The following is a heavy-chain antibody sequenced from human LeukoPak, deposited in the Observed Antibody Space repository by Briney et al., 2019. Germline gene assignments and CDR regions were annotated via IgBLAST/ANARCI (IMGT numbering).Heavy chain of an antibody. D-gene: IGHD3-22*01. J-gene: IGHJ3*02. CDR2: TIPILGIA. CDR3: ARVGDYDSSGYYYSAFDI. CDR1: GGTFSSYA. V-gene: IGHV1-69*04. Sequence: VASVKVSCKASGGTFSSYAISWVRQAPGQGLEWMGRTIPILGIANYAQKFQGRVTITADKSTSTAYMELSSLRSEDTAVYYCARVGDYDSSGYYYSAFDIWGQATMVTVSS.